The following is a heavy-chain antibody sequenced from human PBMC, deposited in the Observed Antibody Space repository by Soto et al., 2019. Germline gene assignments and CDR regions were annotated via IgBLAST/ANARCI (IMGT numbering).Heavy chain of an antibody. CDR1: GGSINSRSYY. CDR3: ARQRTSVVTQAYFDD. Sequence: KPAETLSLTCTVSGGSINSRSYYWVCIRQSPGKGLELIGSIYYSGSTYYNPSLKSRVAMSVDTSKNQFSLKLRSVSAADTAVYYCARQRTSVVTQAYFDDWGQGSLVTVSS. D-gene: IGHD2-21*02. CDR2: IYYSGST. J-gene: IGHJ4*02. V-gene: IGHV4-39*01.